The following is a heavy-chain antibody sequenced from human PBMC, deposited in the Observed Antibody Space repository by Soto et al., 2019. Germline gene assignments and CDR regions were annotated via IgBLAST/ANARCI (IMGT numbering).Heavy chain of an antibody. Sequence: PSETLSLTCAVYGGSFSGYYWSWIRQPPGKXLEWIGEINHSGSTNYNPSLKSRVTISVDTSKNQFSLKLSSVTAADTAVYYCARGGYDYVWGSYRYTGAFDIWGQGTMVTVSS. CDR1: GGSFSGYY. J-gene: IGHJ3*02. D-gene: IGHD3-16*02. CDR2: INHSGST. CDR3: ARGGYDYVWGSYRYTGAFDI. V-gene: IGHV4-34*01.